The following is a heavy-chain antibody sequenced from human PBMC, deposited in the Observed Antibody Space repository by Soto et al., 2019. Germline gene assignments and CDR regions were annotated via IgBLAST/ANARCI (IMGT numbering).Heavy chain of an antibody. CDR2: ISYDGSNK. Sequence: GGSLRLSCAASGFTFSSYGMHWVRQAPGKGLEWVAVISYDGSNKYYADSVKGRFTISRDNSKNTLYLQMNSLRAEDTAVCYCAKDLYYYDSSGSFNSDYWGQGTLVTVSS. V-gene: IGHV3-30*18. D-gene: IGHD3-22*01. J-gene: IGHJ4*02. CDR3: AKDLYYYDSSGSFNSDY. CDR1: GFTFSSYG.